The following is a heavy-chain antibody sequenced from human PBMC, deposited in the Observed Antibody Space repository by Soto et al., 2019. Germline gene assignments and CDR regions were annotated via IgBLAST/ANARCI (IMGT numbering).Heavy chain of an antibody. J-gene: IGHJ6*02. Sequence: GGSLRLSCAASGFTFSSYAMSWVRQAPGKGLEWVSAISGSGGSTYYADSVKGQFTISRDNSKNTLYLQMNSLRAEDTAVYYCAKGIQLWPRDYYYGMDVWGQGTTVTVSS. CDR2: ISGSGGST. D-gene: IGHD5-18*01. V-gene: IGHV3-23*01. CDR1: GFTFSSYA. CDR3: AKGIQLWPRDYYYGMDV.